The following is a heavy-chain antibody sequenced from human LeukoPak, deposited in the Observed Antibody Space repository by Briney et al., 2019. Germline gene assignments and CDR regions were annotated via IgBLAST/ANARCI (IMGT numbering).Heavy chain of an antibody. D-gene: IGHD6-13*01. Sequence: ASVKVSCKASGYTFTSYGISWVRQAPGQGLEWMGWISAYNGNTNYAQKLQGRVTMTTDTSTSTAYMELRSLSSDDTAVYYCARKPIAAAGSYYYGMDVWGQGTTVTVSS. CDR1: GYTFTSYG. CDR2: ISAYNGNT. CDR3: ARKPIAAAGSYYYGMDV. V-gene: IGHV1-18*01. J-gene: IGHJ6*02.